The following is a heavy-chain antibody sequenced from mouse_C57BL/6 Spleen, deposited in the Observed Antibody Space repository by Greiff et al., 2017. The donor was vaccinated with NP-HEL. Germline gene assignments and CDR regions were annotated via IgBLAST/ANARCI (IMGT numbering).Heavy chain of an antibody. CDR1: GYTFTSYT. Sequence: VQLQQSGAELARPGASVKMSCKASGYTFTSYTMHWVNQRPGQGLEWIGYINPSSGYTKYNQKFKDKATLTADKSSSTAYMQLSSLTSEDSAVYYCARSGDLTMDYWGQGTSVTVSS. CDR2: INPSSGYT. V-gene: IGHV1-4*01. J-gene: IGHJ4*01. CDR3: ARSGDLTMDY. D-gene: IGHD3-1*01.